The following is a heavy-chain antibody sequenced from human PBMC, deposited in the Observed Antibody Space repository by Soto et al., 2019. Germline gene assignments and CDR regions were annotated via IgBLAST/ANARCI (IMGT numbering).Heavy chain of an antibody. J-gene: IGHJ5*02. CDR1: GGSMCSYY. CDR2: VYSSGGT. V-gene: IGHV4-4*07. D-gene: IGHD3-3*01. Sequence: SETLALTSTVSGGSMCSYYWTWIRQPAGKGLEWIGRVYSSGGTHYNPSLKSRVTISLDTSKNQFSLRLLSVTDADTAVYYCARGQRFSDWFDPWGQGTLVTSPQ. CDR3: ARGQRFSDWFDP.